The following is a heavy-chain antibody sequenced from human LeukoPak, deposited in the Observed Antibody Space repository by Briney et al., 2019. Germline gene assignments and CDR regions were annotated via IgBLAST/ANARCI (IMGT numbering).Heavy chain of an antibody. Sequence: SGGSLRLSCAASGFTFSSYAMSWVGQAPGKGLEWVSAISGSGGSTYYADSVKGRFTISRDNSKNTLYLQMDSLRAEDTAVYYCAKYGRAAAGILDPFCNYWGQGTLVTVSS. D-gene: IGHD6-13*01. V-gene: IGHV3-23*01. CDR3: AKYGRAAAGILDPFCNY. J-gene: IGHJ4*02. CDR2: ISGSGGST. CDR1: GFTFSSYA.